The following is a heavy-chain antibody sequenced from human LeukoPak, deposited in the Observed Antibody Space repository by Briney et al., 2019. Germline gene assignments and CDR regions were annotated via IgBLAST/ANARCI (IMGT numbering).Heavy chain of an antibody. D-gene: IGHD1-26*01. J-gene: IGHJ4*02. V-gene: IGHV3-23*01. CDR2: ISGSGGST. Sequence: GGSLRLSCAASGFTFSSYAMSWVRQAPGRGLEWVSAISGSGGSTYYADSVKGRFTISRDNSKNTLYLQMNSLRAEDTAVYYCAKSLPPPFIVGATDYWGQGTLVTVSS. CDR3: AKSLPPPFIVGATDY. CDR1: GFTFSSYA.